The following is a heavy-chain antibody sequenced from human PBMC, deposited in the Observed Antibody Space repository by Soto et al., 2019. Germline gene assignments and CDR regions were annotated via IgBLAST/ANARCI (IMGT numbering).Heavy chain of an antibody. CDR3: ARPVGGTYFDY. V-gene: IGHV3-30-3*01. CDR1: GFTFSSYA. J-gene: IGHJ4*02. D-gene: IGHD1-26*01. CDR2: ISYDGSNK. Sequence: QVQLVESGGGVVQPGRSLRLSCAASGFTFSSYAMHWVRQAPGKGLEWVAVISYDGSNKYYADSVKGRFTISRDNSENTLYLQMNSLRAEDTAVYYCARPVGGTYFDYWGQGTLVTVSS.